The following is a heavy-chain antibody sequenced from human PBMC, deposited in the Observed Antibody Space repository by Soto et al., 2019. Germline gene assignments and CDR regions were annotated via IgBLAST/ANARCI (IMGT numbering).Heavy chain of an antibody. CDR3: AKDEISKTIRGDAFNF. J-gene: IGHJ3*01. CDR1: VFTFSSDG. V-gene: IGHV3-30*18. D-gene: IGHD1-7*01. Sequence: PWRSLRLSCSAFVFTFSSDGIHWCRQAPGKGLEWVAVISYDESYQYYVDSVKGRFTNSRDNSKNTLYLQMNSLRAEDTAVYYCAKDEISKTIRGDAFNFWGQGTMVTVSS. CDR2: ISYDESYQ.